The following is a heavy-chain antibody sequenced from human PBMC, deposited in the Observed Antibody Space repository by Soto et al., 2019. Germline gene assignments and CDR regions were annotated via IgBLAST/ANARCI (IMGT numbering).Heavy chain of an antibody. V-gene: IGHV3-66*01. CDR2: IYSGGST. J-gene: IGHJ4*02. CDR1: GFTVSSNY. Sequence: EVQLVESGGGLVQPGGSLRLSCAASGFTVSSNYMNWVRQAPGKGLEWVSVIYSGGSTYYADSVKGRFTISSDNSKNTLYLQMNSLRAEDTAVYYCARSWALAGSYDYWGQGTLVTVSS. CDR3: ARSWALAGSYDY. D-gene: IGHD6-19*01.